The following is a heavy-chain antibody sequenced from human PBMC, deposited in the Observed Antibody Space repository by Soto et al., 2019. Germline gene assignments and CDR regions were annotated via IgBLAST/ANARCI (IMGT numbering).Heavy chain of an antibody. CDR3: AKDQWDSSGGGCDPQQKYFFAMDV. CDR2: ISYHGSNK. Sequence: QVQLVESGGGVVQPGRSLRLSCAGSGFSFTNYGMHWVRQAPGKGLEWVAVISYHGSNKYYADSVKGRFTIARDSSKNTLDLQMTRRRAEDTAVYYCAKDQWDSSGGGCDPQQKYFFAMDVWGQGTTVIVSS. J-gene: IGHJ6*02. V-gene: IGHV3-30*18. CDR1: GFSFTNYG. D-gene: IGHD2-15*01.